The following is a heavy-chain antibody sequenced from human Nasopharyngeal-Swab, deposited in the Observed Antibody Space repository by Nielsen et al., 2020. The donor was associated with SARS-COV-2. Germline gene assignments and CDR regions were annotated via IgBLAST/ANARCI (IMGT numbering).Heavy chain of an antibody. CDR1: GGSISSGGSY. D-gene: IGHD2-15*01. Sequence: SETLSLPCTVSGGSISSGGSYWSWIRQHPGKGLEWFGYIYSSGSTYYNPSLKSRVTISVDTSKNQFSLQLSSVPAADTAVYYCARDDNCSGGSCDWGGHYYGMDVWGQGTTVTVSS. J-gene: IGHJ6*02. V-gene: IGHV4-31*03. CDR3: ARDDNCSGGSCDWGGHYYGMDV. CDR2: IYSSGST.